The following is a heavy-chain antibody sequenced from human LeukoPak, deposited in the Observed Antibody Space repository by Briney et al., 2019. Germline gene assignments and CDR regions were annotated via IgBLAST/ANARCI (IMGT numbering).Heavy chain of an antibody. J-gene: IGHJ4*02. Sequence: GGSLRLSCAASGFTFSNYAMSWVRQAPGKGLEWVSAISGSGGNTYYADSMKGRFTISRDNSKNTPYLQMNSLRAEDTAVYYCAKDLITIVRGVIISGDYWGQGTLVTVSS. V-gene: IGHV3-23*01. CDR3: AKDLITIVRGVIISGDY. CDR1: GFTFSNYA. CDR2: ISGSGGNT. D-gene: IGHD3-10*01.